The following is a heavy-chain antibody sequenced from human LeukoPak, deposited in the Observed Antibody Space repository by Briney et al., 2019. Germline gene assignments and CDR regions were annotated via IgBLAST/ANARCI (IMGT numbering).Heavy chain of an antibody. V-gene: IGHV3-21*04. CDR1: GFTVSSYS. Sequence: PGGSLRLSCAASGFTVSSYSMNWVRQAPGKGLEWVSSISSSSSYIYYADSVKGRFTTSRDNAKNSLYLQMNSLRAEDTAVYFCAKEAFYGDIDYWGQGTLVTVSS. CDR2: ISSSSSYI. D-gene: IGHD4-17*01. J-gene: IGHJ4*02. CDR3: AKEAFYGDIDY.